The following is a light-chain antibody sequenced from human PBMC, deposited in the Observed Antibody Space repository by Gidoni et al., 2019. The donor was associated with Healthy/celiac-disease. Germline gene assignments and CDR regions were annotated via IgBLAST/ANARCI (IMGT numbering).Light chain of an antibody. V-gene: IGKV4-1*01. CDR2: WAS. J-gene: IGKJ4*01. CDR3: QQDYSTPFT. Sequence: DIVMTQSPDSLAVSLGERATINCKSSQSVLYSSNNKNYLTWYQQKPGQPPKLLIYWASTREAGVPDRFSGSGSGTDFTLTISSLQAEDGAVYYCQQDYSTPFTFGGGTKVEIK. CDR1: QSVLYSSNNKNY.